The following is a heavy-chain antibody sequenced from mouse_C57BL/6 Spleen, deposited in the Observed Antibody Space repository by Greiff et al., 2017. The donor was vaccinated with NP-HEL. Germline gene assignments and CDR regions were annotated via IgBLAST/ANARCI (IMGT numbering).Heavy chain of an antibody. Sequence: VQLQQSGPELVKPGASVKIPCKASGYTFTDYNMDWVKQSHGKSLEWIGDINPNNGGTIYSQKFKGKATLTVDKSSSTAYMELRSLTSGDTAVYYCARRDDGYFYYFDYWGQGTTLTVSS. J-gene: IGHJ2*01. CDR1: GYTFTDYN. V-gene: IGHV1-18*01. D-gene: IGHD2-3*01. CDR2: INPNNGGT. CDR3: ARRDDGYFYYFDY.